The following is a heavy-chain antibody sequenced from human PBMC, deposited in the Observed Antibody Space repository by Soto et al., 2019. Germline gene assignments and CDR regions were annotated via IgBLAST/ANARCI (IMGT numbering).Heavy chain of an antibody. V-gene: IGHV4-34*01. CDR1: GGSFSGYY. J-gene: IGHJ4*02. Sequence: QVQLQQWGAGLLKPSETLSLTCAVYGGSFSGYYWSWIRQPPGKGLEWIGEINHSGSTNYNPSLKSRVTISVDTPKNQFSLKLSSVTAADTAVYYCARGTNCSGGSCYFSFWGQGTLVTVSS. D-gene: IGHD2-15*01. CDR3: ARGTNCSGGSCYFSF. CDR2: INHSGST.